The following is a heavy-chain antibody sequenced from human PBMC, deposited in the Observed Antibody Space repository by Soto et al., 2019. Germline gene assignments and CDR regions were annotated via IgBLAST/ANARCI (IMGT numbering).Heavy chain of an antibody. Sequence: EVQLVESGGGLVKPGGSLRLSCAASGFTFSSYSMNWVRQAPGKGLEWVSSISSSSSYIYCADSVKGRFTISRDNAKNSLYLQMNSLRAEDTAVYYCASGYFDWLPDYWGQGTLVTVSS. V-gene: IGHV3-21*01. CDR1: GFTFSSYS. CDR3: ASGYFDWLPDY. D-gene: IGHD3-9*01. J-gene: IGHJ4*02. CDR2: ISSSSSYI.